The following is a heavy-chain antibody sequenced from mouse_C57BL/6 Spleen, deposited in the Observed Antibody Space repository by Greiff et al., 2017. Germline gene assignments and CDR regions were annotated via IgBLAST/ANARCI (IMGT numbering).Heavy chain of an antibody. CDR1: GFTFSDYG. CDR2: ISSGSSTI. V-gene: IGHV5-17*01. CDR3: ARGLYLYAMDY. Sequence: EVQLVESGGGLVKPGGSLKLSCAASGFTFSDYGMHWVRQAPEKGLEWVAYISSGSSTIYYADTVKGRFTISRDNAKNTLFLQMTSLRSEDTAMYYCARGLYLYAMDYWGQGTSVTVSA. J-gene: IGHJ4*01. D-gene: IGHD3-1*01.